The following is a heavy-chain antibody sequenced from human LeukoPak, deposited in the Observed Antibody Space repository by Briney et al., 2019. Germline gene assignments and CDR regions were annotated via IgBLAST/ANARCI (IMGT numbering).Heavy chain of an antibody. D-gene: IGHD3-3*01. CDR2: LRPDGSDK. V-gene: IGHV3-7*01. Sequence: GGSLRPSCAASGFTFSGYWMTWVRQAPGKGLEWVANLRPDGSDKYYADSVKGRFTISRDNAKNSLYLQMNGLRADDTATYYCARDAYDDASESWGQGTLVTVSS. CDR1: GFTFSGYW. J-gene: IGHJ5*02. CDR3: ARDAYDDASES.